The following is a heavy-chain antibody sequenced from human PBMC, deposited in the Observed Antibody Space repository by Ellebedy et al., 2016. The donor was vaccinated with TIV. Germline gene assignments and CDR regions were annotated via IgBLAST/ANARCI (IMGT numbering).Heavy chain of an antibody. V-gene: IGHV1-2*02. CDR1: GYTLTSYY. CDR2: INPNTGGT. CDR3: AREYYDILTGSSSKLDY. Sequence: AASVKVSCKASGYTLTSYYIHWVRQAPGQRLEWMGWINPNTGGTKYAQNFQGRVTMTRDTSISTASLELSRLRSDDTAVYYCAREYYDILTGSSSKLDYWGQGTLVTVSS. J-gene: IGHJ4*02. D-gene: IGHD3-9*01.